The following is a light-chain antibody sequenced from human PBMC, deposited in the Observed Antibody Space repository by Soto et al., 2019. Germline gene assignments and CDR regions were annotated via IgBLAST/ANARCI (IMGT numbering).Light chain of an antibody. V-gene: IGKV3-11*01. Sequence: EIVLTQSPGTLSLSPGERATLSCRASQTISSNYLAWYQQKPGQAPRLLIYDASNRATGIPARFSGSRSGTDFTLTISSLEPEDFAVYYCQQRSNWPPITFGQGTRLEI. CDR2: DAS. CDR3: QQRSNWPPIT. J-gene: IGKJ5*01. CDR1: QTISSNY.